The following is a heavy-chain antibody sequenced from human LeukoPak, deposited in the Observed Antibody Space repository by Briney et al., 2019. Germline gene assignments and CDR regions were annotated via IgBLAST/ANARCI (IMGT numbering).Heavy chain of an antibody. D-gene: IGHD4-17*01. CDR2: ISWDGGST. V-gene: IGHV3-43*01. CDR3: AKVADYGDYDYYGMDV. J-gene: IGHJ6*02. CDR1: GFTFDDYT. Sequence: GGSLRLSCAASGFTFDDYTMHWVRQAPEKGLEWVSLISWDGGSTYYADSVKGRFTISRDNSKNSLYLQMNSLRTEDTALYYCAKVADYGDYDYYGMDVWGQGTTVTVSS.